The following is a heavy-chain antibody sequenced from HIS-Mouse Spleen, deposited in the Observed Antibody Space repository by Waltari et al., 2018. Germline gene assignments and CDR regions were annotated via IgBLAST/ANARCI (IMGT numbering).Heavy chain of an antibody. V-gene: IGHV3-30*18. Sequence: QVQLVESGGGVVQPGRSLRRSCAASGFTFGSYGMHWVRQAPGKGLEWVAVISYDGSNKYYADSVKGRFTISRDNSKNTLYLQMNSLRAEDTAVYYCAKASSGWLDYWGQGTLVTVSS. CDR1: GFTFGSYG. J-gene: IGHJ4*02. CDR2: ISYDGSNK. D-gene: IGHD6-19*01. CDR3: AKASSGWLDY.